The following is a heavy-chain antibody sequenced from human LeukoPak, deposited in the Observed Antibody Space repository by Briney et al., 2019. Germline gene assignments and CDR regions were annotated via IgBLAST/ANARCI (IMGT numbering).Heavy chain of an antibody. CDR3: ARDSSGWGYYDSSGTI. J-gene: IGHJ3*02. V-gene: IGHV3-7*01. CDR2: IKQDGSEK. CDR1: GFTFSSYW. Sequence: PGGSLRLSCAASGFTFSSYWMSWVRQAPGKGLEWVANIKQDGSEKYYVDSVKGRFTISRDNAKNSLYLQRNSLRAEDTAVYYCARDSSGWGYYDSSGTIWGQGTMVTVSS. D-gene: IGHD3-22*01.